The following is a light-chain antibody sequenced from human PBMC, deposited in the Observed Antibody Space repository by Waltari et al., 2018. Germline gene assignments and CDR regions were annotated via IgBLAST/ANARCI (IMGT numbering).Light chain of an antibody. CDR3: QAWDSSTASVV. CDR2: HDS. CDR1: KLGEKY. J-gene: IGLJ2*01. V-gene: IGLV3-1*01. Sequence: SYELPQPPSVSVSPGQTASITCSGVKLGEKYACWYQQKPGHPPVLVIYHDSKRPPGIPERFSGSNSGNTATLTISGTQAMDEADYYCQAWDSSTASVVFGGGTKLTVL.